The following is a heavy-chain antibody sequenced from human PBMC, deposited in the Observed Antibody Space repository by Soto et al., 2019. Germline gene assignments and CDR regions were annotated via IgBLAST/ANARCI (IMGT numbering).Heavy chain of an antibody. CDR2: IIPIFGTA. J-gene: IGHJ6*02. Sequence: SVKVSCKASGGTFSSYAISWVRQAPGQGLEWMGGIIPIFGTANYAQKFQGRVTITADESTSTAYMELSSLRSEDTAVYYCATLSAINRNLYYYGMDVWGQGTTVTVSS. CDR3: ATLSAINRNLYYYGMDV. V-gene: IGHV1-69*13. D-gene: IGHD3-9*01. CDR1: GGTFSSYA.